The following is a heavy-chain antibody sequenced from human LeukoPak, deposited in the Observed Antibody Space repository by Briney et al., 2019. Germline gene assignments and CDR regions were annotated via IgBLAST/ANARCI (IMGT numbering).Heavy chain of an antibody. Sequence: GESLKISCKGFGYCLTNFRIGWVRQMPGKGLEWMGIIYPSDSDTTYSPTFQGQVTISVDKSINTAYLQWSSLKASDSAIYYCARVYGSGRYYTHFDYWGQGTLVTVSS. V-gene: IGHV5-51*01. J-gene: IGHJ4*02. D-gene: IGHD3-10*01. CDR2: IYPSDSDT. CDR1: GYCLTNFR. CDR3: ARVYGSGRYYTHFDY.